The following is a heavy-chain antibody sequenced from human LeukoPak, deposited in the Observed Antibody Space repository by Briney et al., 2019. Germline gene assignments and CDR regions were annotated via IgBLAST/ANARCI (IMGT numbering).Heavy chain of an antibody. CDR2: IYHSGST. CDR1: GYSISSGYY. CDR3: AGKIDSSGYTEYFQH. J-gene: IGHJ1*01. D-gene: IGHD3-22*01. Sequence: SETLSLTCIVSGYSISSGYYWGWTRQPPGKGLEWIGSIYHSGSTYYNPSLKSRLTMSVVTSKSQFSLKLSSVTAADTAVYYCAGKIDSSGYTEYFQHWGQGTLVTVSS. V-gene: IGHV4-38-2*02.